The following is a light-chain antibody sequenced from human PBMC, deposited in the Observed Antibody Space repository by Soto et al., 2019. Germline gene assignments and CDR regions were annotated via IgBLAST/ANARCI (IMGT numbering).Light chain of an antibody. J-gene: IGKJ1*01. Sequence: EIVMTQSPATLSVFPGERATLSCRASQSVSSNLAWYQQKPGQAPRLLIYGASTRATAIPARFSGNGSGTDFTLTISSLQSEDCAVFYCQQYNYWPTFGQGTKVDIK. CDR3: QQYNYWPT. V-gene: IGKV3D-15*01. CDR1: QSVSSN. CDR2: GAS.